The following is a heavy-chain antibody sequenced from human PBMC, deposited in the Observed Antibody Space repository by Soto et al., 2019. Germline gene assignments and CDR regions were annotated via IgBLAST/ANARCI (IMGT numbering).Heavy chain of an antibody. V-gene: IGHV1-69*13. CDR2: IIPIFGTA. CDR1: GGTFSSYA. D-gene: IGHD3-10*01. CDR3: ERLWFGELFNNWFDP. Sequence: GASVKVSCKASGGTFSSYAISWVRQAPGQGLEWMGGIIPIFGTANYAQKFQGRVTITADESTSTAYMELSRLRSEDTAVYYCERLWFGELFNNWFDPWGQGTLVTVSS. J-gene: IGHJ5*02.